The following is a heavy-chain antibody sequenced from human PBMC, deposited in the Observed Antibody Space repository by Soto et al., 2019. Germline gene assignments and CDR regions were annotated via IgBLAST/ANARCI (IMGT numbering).Heavy chain of an antibody. Sequence: PGGSLRLSCAVSGFSFSSYCMRCVSQAPGEGLEWVAAILYDGRNKYYADSVKGRFTISRDNSKNTLYLQMNSVRAEDTAVYYCAKDISAYYDFWSGAYGMDVWGQGTPVTVSS. D-gene: IGHD3-3*01. J-gene: IGHJ6*02. V-gene: IGHV3-30*18. CDR1: GFSFSSYC. CDR3: AKDISAYYDFWSGAYGMDV. CDR2: ILYDGRNK.